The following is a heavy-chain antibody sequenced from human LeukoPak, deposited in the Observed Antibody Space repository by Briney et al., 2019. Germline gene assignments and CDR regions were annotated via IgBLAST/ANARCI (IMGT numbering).Heavy chain of an antibody. J-gene: IGHJ6*02. CDR1: GFTFSSYG. Sequence: GGSLRLSCAASGFTFSSYGMHWVRQAPGKGLEWVAVIWYDGSNKYYADSVKGRFTISRDNSKNTLYLQMNSLRAEDTAVYYCASPAGPLGVYYGMDVWGQGTTVTVSS. D-gene: IGHD7-27*01. CDR2: IWYDGSNK. V-gene: IGHV3-33*01. CDR3: ASPAGPLGVYYGMDV.